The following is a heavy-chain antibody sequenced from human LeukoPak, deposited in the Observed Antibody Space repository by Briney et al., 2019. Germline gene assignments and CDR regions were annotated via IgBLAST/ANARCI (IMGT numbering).Heavy chain of an antibody. J-gene: IGHJ4*02. Sequence: ASVKVSCKASGYTFTSYGISWVRQAPGQGLEWMGWISAYNGNTNYAQKLQGRVTMTTDTSTSTAYMELRSLRADDTAVYYCARDQAEVVPAAGIDYWGQGALVTVSS. CDR2: ISAYNGNT. V-gene: IGHV1-18*01. CDR3: ARDQAEVVPAAGIDY. D-gene: IGHD2-2*01. CDR1: GYTFTSYG.